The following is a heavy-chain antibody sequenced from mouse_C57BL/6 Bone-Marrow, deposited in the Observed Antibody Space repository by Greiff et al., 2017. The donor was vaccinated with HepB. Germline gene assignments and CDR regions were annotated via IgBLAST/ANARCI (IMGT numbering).Heavy chain of an antibody. CDR2: IWSGGST. D-gene: IGHD3-2*02. J-gene: IGHJ4*01. CDR3: ARNSRQLRLRAMDY. CDR1: GFSLTSYG. V-gene: IGHV2-2*01. Sequence: VQGVESGPGLVQPSQSLSITCTVSGFSLTSYGVHWVRQSPGKGLEWLGVIWSGGSTDYNAAFISRLSISKDNSKSQVFFKMNSLQADDTAIYYCARNSRQLRLRAMDYWGQGTSVTVSS.